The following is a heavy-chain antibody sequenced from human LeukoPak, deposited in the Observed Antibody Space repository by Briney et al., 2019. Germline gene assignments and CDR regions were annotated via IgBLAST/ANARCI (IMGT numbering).Heavy chain of an antibody. D-gene: IGHD3-9*01. CDR2: IKSKTDGGTT. CDR3: TTRGFDWLFHSDY. CDR1: GFTFSNAW. Sequence: GGSLRLSCAASGFTFSNAWMSWVRQAPGKGLEWVGRIKSKTDGGTTDYAAPVKGRFTISRDDSKNTLYLQMNSLKTEDTAVYYCTTRGFDWLFHSDYWGQGTLVTVSS. J-gene: IGHJ4*02. V-gene: IGHV3-15*01.